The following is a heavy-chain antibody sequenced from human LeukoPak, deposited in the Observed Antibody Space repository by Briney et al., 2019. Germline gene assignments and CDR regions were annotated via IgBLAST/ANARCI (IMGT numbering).Heavy chain of an antibody. V-gene: IGHV3-23*01. CDR1: GFTFSSYA. Sequence: GGSLRLSCAASGFTFSSYAMSWVRQAPGKGLEWVSAISGSGGSTYYADSVKGRFTISRDNSKNTLYLQMNSLRAEDTAVYYCARWSSSGWYPTPPDYWGQGTLVTVSS. CDR3: ARWSSSGWYPTPPDY. J-gene: IGHJ4*02. CDR2: ISGSGGST. D-gene: IGHD6-19*01.